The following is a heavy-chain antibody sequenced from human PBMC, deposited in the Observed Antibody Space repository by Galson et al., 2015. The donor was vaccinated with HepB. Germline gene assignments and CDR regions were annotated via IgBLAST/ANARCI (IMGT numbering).Heavy chain of an antibody. V-gene: IGHV3-30*04. Sequence: SLRLSCAASGFTFSSYAMHWVRQAPGKGLEWVAVISYDGSNKYYADSVKGRFTISRDNSKNTLYLQMNSLRAENTAVYYCARGAELIAAAGTENWFDPWGQGTLVTVSS. CDR2: ISYDGSNK. CDR1: GFTFSSYA. D-gene: IGHD6-13*01. J-gene: IGHJ5*02. CDR3: ARGAELIAAAGTENWFDP.